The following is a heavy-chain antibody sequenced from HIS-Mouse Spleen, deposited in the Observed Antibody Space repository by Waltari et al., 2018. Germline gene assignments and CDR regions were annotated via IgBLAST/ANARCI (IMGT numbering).Heavy chain of an antibody. J-gene: IGHJ2*01. Sequence: QLQLQESGPGLVKPSETLSLTCTVSGGPISSSRYHWGWIRLPPGKGLEWIGSFYYSGSTYYNPSLKSRVTISVDTSKNQFSLKLSSVTAADTAVYYCARGPGQLGGTCWYFDLWGRGTLVTVSS. CDR2: FYYSGST. D-gene: IGHD7-27*01. CDR3: ARGPGQLGGTCWYFDL. V-gene: IGHV4-39*07. CDR1: GGPISSSRYH.